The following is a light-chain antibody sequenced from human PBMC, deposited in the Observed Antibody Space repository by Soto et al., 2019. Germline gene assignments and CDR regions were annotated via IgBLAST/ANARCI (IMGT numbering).Light chain of an antibody. CDR2: DAS. J-gene: IGKJ1*01. CDR1: QSVSGS. V-gene: IGKV3-15*01. Sequence: EIVMTQSPATLSVSAGERATLSCRASQSVSGSLAWYQQKPGQAPRLLIYDASTRATGIPARFSGSGSGTELTLTISSLQSEDFAVYYCQQYNNWAPWTFGQGTKVEIK. CDR3: QQYNNWAPWT.